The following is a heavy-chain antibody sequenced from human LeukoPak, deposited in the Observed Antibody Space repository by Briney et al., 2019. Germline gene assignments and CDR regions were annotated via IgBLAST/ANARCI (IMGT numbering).Heavy chain of an antibody. V-gene: IGHV4-31*03. D-gene: IGHD3-10*01. CDR2: IYYSGST. Sequence: PSETLSLTCTVSGGSISSGGYYWSWIRQHPGKGLEWIGYIYYSGSTYYNPSLKSRVTISVDTSKNQFSLKLSSVTAADTAVYYCTTDPLYGSGTPLDYWGQGTLVTVSS. CDR1: GGSISSGGYY. J-gene: IGHJ4*02. CDR3: TTDPLYGSGTPLDY.